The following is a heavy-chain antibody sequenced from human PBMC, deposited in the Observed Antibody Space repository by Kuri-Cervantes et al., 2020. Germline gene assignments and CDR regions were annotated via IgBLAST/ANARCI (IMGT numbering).Heavy chain of an antibody. Sequence: SETLSLTCTVSGGSISSGGYYWSWIRQHPGKGLEWIGYIYYSGSTYYNPSLKSRVTISVDTSKNQFSLKLSSVTAADTAVYYCARGVYTSGSYSAFDIWGQGTMVTVSS. D-gene: IGHD1-26*01. CDR2: IYYSGST. V-gene: IGHV4-31*03. CDR3: ARGVYTSGSYSAFDI. CDR1: GGSISSGGYY. J-gene: IGHJ3*02.